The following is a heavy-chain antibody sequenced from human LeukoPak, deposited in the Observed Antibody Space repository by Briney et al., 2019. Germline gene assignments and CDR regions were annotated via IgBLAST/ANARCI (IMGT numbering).Heavy chain of an antibody. CDR3: ARLGRNWFDP. CDR1: RYTFTSVG. J-gene: IGHJ5*02. V-gene: IGHV1-18*01. D-gene: IGHD7-27*01. CDR2: ISAYNGNT. Sequence: ASVKVSCMASRYTFTSVGISWGRQAPGQGLEWMGWISAYNGNTNYAQKLQGRVTMTTDTSTSTAYMELRSLRSDDTAVYYCARLGRNWFDPWGQGTLVTVSS.